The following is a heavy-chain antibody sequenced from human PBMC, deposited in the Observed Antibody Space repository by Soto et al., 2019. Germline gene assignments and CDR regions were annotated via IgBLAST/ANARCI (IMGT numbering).Heavy chain of an antibody. CDR1: VFTLSNYG. V-gene: IGHV3-30*18. Sequence: PLRLSGAACVFTLSNYGMHLVGQAPGKWLEWVGAISYDGRNKYYAESVKCRFTISRDNSKNTLYLPMNSLRAQDTPVHYCANDPRKWELLPPYYYYGLDVSGQGTNVTGSS. D-gene: IGHD1-26*01. J-gene: IGHJ6*02. CDR3: ANDPRKWELLPPYYYYGLDV. CDR2: ISYDGRNK.